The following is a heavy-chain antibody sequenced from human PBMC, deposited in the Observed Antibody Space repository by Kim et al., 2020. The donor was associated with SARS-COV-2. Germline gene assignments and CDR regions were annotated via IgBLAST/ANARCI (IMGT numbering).Heavy chain of an antibody. CDR2: INPNSGGT. V-gene: IGHV1-2*02. CDR1: GYTFTGYY. D-gene: IGHD1-26*01. CDR3: ARDIGWELPSTVIDP. J-gene: IGHJ5*02. Sequence: ASVKVSCKASGYTFTGYYMHWVRQAPGQGLEWMGWINPNSGGTNYAQKFQGRVTMTRDTSISTAYMELSRLRSDDTAVYYCARDIGWELPSTVIDPWGQGTLVTVSS.